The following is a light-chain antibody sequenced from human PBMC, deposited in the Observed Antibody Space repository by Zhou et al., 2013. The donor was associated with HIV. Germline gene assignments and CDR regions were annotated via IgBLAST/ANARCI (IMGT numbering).Light chain of an antibody. Sequence: DIQMTQSPTSLSASVGDRVTITCRPSQTIDNYLNWYQRKPGKAPNLLIYKSSSLETGVPSRFSGSGSGTDFTFTISSLQPEDIATYYCQQYDNLPLTFGQGTRLEIK. CDR1: QTIDNY. J-gene: IGKJ5*01. CDR2: KSS. CDR3: QQYDNLPLT. V-gene: IGKV1-33*01.